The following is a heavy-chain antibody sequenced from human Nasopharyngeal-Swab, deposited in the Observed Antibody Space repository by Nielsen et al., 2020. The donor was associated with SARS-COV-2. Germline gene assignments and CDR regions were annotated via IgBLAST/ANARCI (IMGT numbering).Heavy chain of an antibody. Sequence: ASVKVSCKASGYTFTSYDINWVRQATGQGLEWMGWMNPNSGNTGYAQKFQGRVTMTRNTSISTAYMELSSLRSDDTAVYYCASNRPPIAAAGTSLDFWGQGTLVTVSS. CDR2: MNPNSGNT. CDR1: GYTFTSYD. D-gene: IGHD6-13*01. V-gene: IGHV1-8*01. J-gene: IGHJ4*02. CDR3: ASNRPPIAAAGTSLDF.